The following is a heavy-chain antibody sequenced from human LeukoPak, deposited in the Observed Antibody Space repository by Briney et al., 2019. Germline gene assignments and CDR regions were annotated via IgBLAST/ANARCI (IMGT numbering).Heavy chain of an antibody. CDR2: IYASGSA. Sequence: SETLSLTCTVSGASINNYYWNWIRQPAGEGLEWIGRIYASGSANYNPSLKTRVTMSVDTSNSQFSLNLSSVTAADTAIYHCARDPSIFFYFDYWGQGTLVAVSS. CDR1: GASINNYY. J-gene: IGHJ4*02. V-gene: IGHV4-4*07. CDR3: ARDPSIFFYFDY.